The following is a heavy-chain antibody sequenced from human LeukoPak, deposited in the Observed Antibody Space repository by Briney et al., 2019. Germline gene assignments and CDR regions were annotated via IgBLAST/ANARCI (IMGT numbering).Heavy chain of an antibody. CDR1: GFSVSGNY. CDR2: INIHDDA. CDR3: ARGLVYYDTTGSCLAERPYFDS. V-gene: IGHV3-53*01. Sequence: QAGESLRLSCAASGFSVSGNYLTWVRQAPGRGLEWVSFINIHDDAFYADSVKGRFTVSRDNSKNILYLQMNSIRAEDTAIYYCARGLVYYDTTGSCLAERPYFDSWGQGTLVTVSS. D-gene: IGHD3-16*01. J-gene: IGHJ4*02.